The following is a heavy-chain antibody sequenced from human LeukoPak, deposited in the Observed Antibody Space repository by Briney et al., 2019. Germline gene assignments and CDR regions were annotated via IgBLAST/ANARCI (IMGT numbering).Heavy chain of an antibody. CDR2: INPNSGGT. V-gene: IGHV1-2*02. CDR3: ARGQLAFGRVSWIYFDY. Sequence: ASVKVSCKASGYTFTGYYMHWVRQAPGQGLEWMGWINPNSGGTNYAQKFQGRVTMTRDTSISTAYMELSRLRSDDTAVYYCARGQLAFGRVSWIYFDYWGQGTLVTVSS. J-gene: IGHJ4*02. CDR1: GYTFTGYY. D-gene: IGHD3-10*01.